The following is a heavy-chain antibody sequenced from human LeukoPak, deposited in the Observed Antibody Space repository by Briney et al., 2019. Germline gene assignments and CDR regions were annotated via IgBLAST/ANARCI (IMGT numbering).Heavy chain of an antibody. J-gene: IGHJ4*02. V-gene: IGHV3-15*07. CDR1: AFTLSNAW. CDR2: IKSKTAGGIT. Sequence: PGGSLRLSCAASAFTLSNAWMNWVRQAPGKGLEWVGRIKSKTAGGITDYAAPVKGRFIISRDDSKNTLYLQMNSLKTEDTAVYYCSINYYESNDYYIDYWGQGTLVTVSS. D-gene: IGHD3-22*01. CDR3: SINYYESNDYYIDY.